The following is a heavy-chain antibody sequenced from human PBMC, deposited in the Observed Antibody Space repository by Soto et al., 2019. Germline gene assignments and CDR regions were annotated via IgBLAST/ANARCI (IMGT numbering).Heavy chain of an antibody. J-gene: IGHJ6*02. CDR2: IYYAGNT. D-gene: IGHD3-3*01. CDR3: AGAKSYDFRSGYYNYGMDV. CDR1: GGSSVGLG. V-gene: IGHV4-59*11. Sequence: LEILRVTNPVAGGSSVGLGWRWILQTQGRGLEWIGYIYYAGNTLYTPSLNSRVTISVDTSKNQFSLKLNSVTAADTAVYYCAGAKSYDFRSGYYNYGMDVWGQGTTVTVSS.